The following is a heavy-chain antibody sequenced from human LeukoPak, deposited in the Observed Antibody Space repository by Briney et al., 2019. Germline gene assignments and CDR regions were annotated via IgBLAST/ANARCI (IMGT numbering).Heavy chain of an antibody. CDR3: ARPDSSWYGRDFDY. V-gene: IGHV3-48*01. CDR2: ISSSSSTI. J-gene: IGHJ4*02. Sequence: GGSLRLSCAASGFTFSSYSMNWVRQAPGKGLEWVSYISSSSSTIYYADSVKGRFTISRDNAKNSLYLQMNSLRAEDTAVYYCARPDSSWYGRDFDYWGQGTLVTVSS. D-gene: IGHD6-13*01. CDR1: GFTFSSYS.